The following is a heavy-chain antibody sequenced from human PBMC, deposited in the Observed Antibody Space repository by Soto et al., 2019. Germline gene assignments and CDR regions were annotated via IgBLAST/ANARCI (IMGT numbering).Heavy chain of an antibody. D-gene: IGHD3-10*01. J-gene: IGHJ4*02. CDR1: GGSINNSSFY. CDR2: IYYSGSA. V-gene: IGHV4-39*01. CDR3: ARRPLVRGIIPYYFDS. Sequence: QLQLQESGPGLVKPSETLSLTCTVSGGSINNSSFYWGWVRQPPGKLLECIGSIYYSGSAYYNPSLKSRPTIAVDTSKNQFSLTLSSVTAADTAVYFCARRPLVRGIIPYYFDSWGQGTLVTVSS.